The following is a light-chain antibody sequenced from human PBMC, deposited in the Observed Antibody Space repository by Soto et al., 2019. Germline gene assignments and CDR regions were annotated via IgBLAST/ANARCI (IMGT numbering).Light chain of an antibody. Sequence: IVLRQSPANLSLSLGARPTLSGRRSQSVSSYLAWYQQKPGQAPRLLIYDASNRATGIPARFSGSGSGTDFPLTISSLEPEDFGVYYCQQRSNWSARTFGGGNKVDSK. CDR2: DAS. J-gene: IGKJ4*01. CDR1: QSVSSY. V-gene: IGKV3-11*01. CDR3: QQRSNWSART.